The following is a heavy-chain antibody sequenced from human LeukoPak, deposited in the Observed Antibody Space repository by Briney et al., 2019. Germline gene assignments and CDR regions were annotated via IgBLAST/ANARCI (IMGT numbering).Heavy chain of an antibody. CDR2: ISGSGGST. CDR1: GFTFSSYA. J-gene: IGHJ4*02. CDR3: AKAGWLRLRPPAFDY. V-gene: IGHV3-23*01. Sequence: QAGGSLRLSCAASGFTFSSYAMSWGRQAPGKGVEWVSAISGSGGSTYYADSVKGRFTISRDNSKNTLYLQMNSLRAEDTAVYYCAKAGWLRLRPPAFDYWGQGTLVTVSS. D-gene: IGHD5-12*01.